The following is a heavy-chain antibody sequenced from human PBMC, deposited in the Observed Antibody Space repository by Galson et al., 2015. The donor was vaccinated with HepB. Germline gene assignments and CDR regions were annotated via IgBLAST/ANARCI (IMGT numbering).Heavy chain of an antibody. V-gene: IGHV3-30*04. CDR3: ASGYCSSTSCYAGGSYVEY. D-gene: IGHD2-2*01. CDR2: ISYDGSNK. J-gene: IGHJ4*02. Sequence: SLRLSCAASGFTFSSYAMRWVRQAPGKGLEWVAVISYDGSNKYYADSVKGRFTISRDNPKNTLYLQMNSLRAEDTAVYYCASGYCSSTSCYAGGSYVEYWGQGTLVTVSS. CDR1: GFTFSSYA.